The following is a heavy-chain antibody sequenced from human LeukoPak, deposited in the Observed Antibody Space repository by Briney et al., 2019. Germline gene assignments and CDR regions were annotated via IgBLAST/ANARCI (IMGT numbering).Heavy chain of an antibody. CDR2: IIPIFGTA. J-gene: IGHJ4*02. V-gene: IGHV1-69*05. D-gene: IGHD3-22*01. Sequence: GASVKVSCKASGGTFSSYAISWVRQAPGQGLEWMGGIIPIFGTANYAQKFQGRVTITTDESTSTAYMELSSLRSEDTAVYYCARVVADSSRYYYVGYWGQRTLVTVSS. CDR1: GGTFSSYA. CDR3: ARVVADSSRYYYVGY.